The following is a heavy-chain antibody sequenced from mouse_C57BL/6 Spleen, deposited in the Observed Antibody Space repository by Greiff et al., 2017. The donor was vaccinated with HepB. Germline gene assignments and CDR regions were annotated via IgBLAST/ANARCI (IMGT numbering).Heavy chain of an antibody. V-gene: IGHV1-19*01. CDR1: GYTFTDYY. CDR3: AREEYYGSSYRAY. Sequence: VQLKESGPVLVKPGASVKMSCKASGYTFTDYYMNWVKQSHGKSLEWIGVINPYNGGTSYKQKFKGKATLTVDKSSSTAYMELNSLTSEDAAVYYCAREEYYGSSYRAYWGQGTLVTVSA. J-gene: IGHJ3*01. CDR2: INPYNGGT. D-gene: IGHD1-1*01.